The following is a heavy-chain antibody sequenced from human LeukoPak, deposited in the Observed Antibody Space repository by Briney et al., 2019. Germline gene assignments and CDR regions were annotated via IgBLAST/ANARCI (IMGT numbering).Heavy chain of an antibody. D-gene: IGHD5-18*01. J-gene: IGHJ4*02. CDR2: INHSGST. Sequence: PSETLSLTCAVYGGSFSGYYWSWIRQPPGNGLEWIGEINHSGSTNYNPSLKSRVTISVDTSKNQFSLKLSSVTAADTAVYYCARSVGIQLWLRLGGGANFDYWGQGTLVTVSS. CDR3: ARSVGIQLWLRLGGGANFDY. CDR1: GGSFSGYY. V-gene: IGHV4-34*01.